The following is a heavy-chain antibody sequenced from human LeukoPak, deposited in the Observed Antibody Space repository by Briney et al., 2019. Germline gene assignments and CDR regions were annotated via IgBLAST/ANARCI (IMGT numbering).Heavy chain of an antibody. D-gene: IGHD1-26*01. CDR2: INTDGSVT. CDR1: GITVSTFW. J-gene: IGHJ4*02. Sequence: GGSLRLSCAASGITVSTFWMHWVRQAPGKGLVWVSRINTDGSVTNYADSVEGRFTISRDNAKNMLYLQMNDLRAEDTAVYYCVTDRYSDSAFGDWGQGTLVTVSS. CDR3: VTDRYSDSAFGD. V-gene: IGHV3-74*01.